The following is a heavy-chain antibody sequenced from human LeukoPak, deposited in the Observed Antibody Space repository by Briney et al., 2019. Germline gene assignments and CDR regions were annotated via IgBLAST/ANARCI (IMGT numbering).Heavy chain of an antibody. CDR1: GDSVSSNSAA. D-gene: IGHD3-22*01. Sequence: SQTLSLTCAISGDSVSSNSAAWNWIRQSPSRGLEWLGRTYYRSKWYNDYAVSVKSQITINPDTSKNQFSLQLNSVTPEDTAVYYCARVGFHDSSGYLHYYFDYWGQGTLVTVSS. V-gene: IGHV6-1*01. CDR3: ARVGFHDSSGYLHYYFDY. CDR2: TYYRSKWYN. J-gene: IGHJ4*02.